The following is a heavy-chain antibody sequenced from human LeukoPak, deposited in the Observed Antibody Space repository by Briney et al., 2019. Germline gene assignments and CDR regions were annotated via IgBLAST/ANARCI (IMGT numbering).Heavy chain of an antibody. J-gene: IGHJ4*02. CDR1: GFTFSSYS. D-gene: IGHD2-15*01. CDR2: ISSGSSYI. Sequence: GGSLRLSCAASGFTFSSYSMNWVRQAPGKGLEWVSSISSGSSYIYYADSVKGRFTISRDNAKNSLYLRMTSLRAEDTAVYYCARSGGAYKPFDLWGQGTLVTVSS. CDR3: ARSGGAYKPFDL. V-gene: IGHV3-21*01.